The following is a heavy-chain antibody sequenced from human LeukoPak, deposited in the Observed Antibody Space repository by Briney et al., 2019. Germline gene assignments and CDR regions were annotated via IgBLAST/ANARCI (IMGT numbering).Heavy chain of an antibody. J-gene: IGHJ4*02. CDR1: AFTFSSYG. CDR2: IRYDGSNK. V-gene: IGHV3-30*02. CDR3: AKDYSHLWFGELSH. Sequence: AGSLRLSCAASAFTFSSYGMHWVRQAPGKGLEWVAFIRYDGSNKYYADSVKGRFTISRDNSKNTLYLQMNSLRAEDTAVYYCAKDYSHLWFGELSHWGQGTLVTVSS. D-gene: IGHD3-10*01.